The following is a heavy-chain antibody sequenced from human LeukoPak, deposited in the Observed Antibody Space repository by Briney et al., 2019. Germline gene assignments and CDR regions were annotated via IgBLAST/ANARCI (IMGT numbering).Heavy chain of an antibody. D-gene: IGHD4-11*01. J-gene: IGHJ4*02. CDR2: INHSGST. Sequence: SETLSLTCAVYGGSFSGYYWSWIRQPPGKGLEWIGEINHSGSTNYNPSLKSRVTISVDTSKNRFSLKLSSVTAAVTAVYYCARGQSPFDYWGQGTLVTVSS. V-gene: IGHV4-34*01. CDR1: GGSFSGYY. CDR3: ARGQSPFDY.